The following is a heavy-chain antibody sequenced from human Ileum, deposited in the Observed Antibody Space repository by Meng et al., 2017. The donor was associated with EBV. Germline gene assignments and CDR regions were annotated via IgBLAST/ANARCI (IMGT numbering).Heavy chain of an antibody. CDR1: GGSFRGYY. V-gene: IGHV4-34*01. D-gene: IGHD6-19*01. J-gene: IGHJ4*02. CDR2: SNYAGST. Sequence: QRQLQQLGAGLVKSSETLSLTCAVYGGSFRGYYWTWIRQAPGRGLEWIGESNYAGSTNYNPSLKSRVTISVDTSKKQFSLNLTSVTAADTAVYYCARVMRRVNYNSGWYAKFWGQGNLVTVSS. CDR3: ARVMRRVNYNSGWYAKF.